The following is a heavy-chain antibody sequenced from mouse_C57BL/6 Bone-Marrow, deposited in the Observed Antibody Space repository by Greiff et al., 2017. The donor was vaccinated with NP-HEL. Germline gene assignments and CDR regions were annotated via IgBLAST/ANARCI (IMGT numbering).Heavy chain of an antibody. V-gene: IGHV1-53*01. J-gene: IGHJ1*03. CDR1: GYTFTSYW. CDR2: INPSNGGT. CDR3: ARARDLLWFYWYFDV. Sequence: QVQLQQPGTELVKPGASVKLSCKASGYTFTSYWIHWVKQRPGQGLEWIGNINPSNGGTNYNEKFKSKATLTVDKSSSTAYMQLSSLTSEDSAVYYCARARDLLWFYWYFDVWGTGTTVTVSS. D-gene: IGHD2-2*01.